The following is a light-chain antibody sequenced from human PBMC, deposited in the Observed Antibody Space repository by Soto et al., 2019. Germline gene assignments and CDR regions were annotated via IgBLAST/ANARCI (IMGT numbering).Light chain of an antibody. CDR1: QSVISRY. V-gene: IGKV3-20*01. CDR2: GAS. Sequence: EIVLTQSPGTLSLSPGERATLSCRASQSVISRYLVWYQQRPGQAPRVLIYGASCRATGIPDRFSGSASGTDFTLAISRLEPEDFAVYYCHQYGSSPWTLGQGTKVEIK. J-gene: IGKJ1*01. CDR3: HQYGSSPWT.